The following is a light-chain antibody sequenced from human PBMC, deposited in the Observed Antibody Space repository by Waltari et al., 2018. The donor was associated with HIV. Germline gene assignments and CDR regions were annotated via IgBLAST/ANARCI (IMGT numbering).Light chain of an antibody. CDR3: ATLDDSLNGPV. J-gene: IGLJ2*01. CDR2: SNN. CDR1: SSNIGDNA. V-gene: IGLV1-44*01. Sequence: QSVLTQPPSVSGTPGQRVTISCSGGSSNIGDNAVSWYQQFPGPAPKLLIYSNNQLPSGVPDRFSGSKSGTSASLAISGLQSEDEADYYCATLDDSLNGPVFGGGTKVTVL.